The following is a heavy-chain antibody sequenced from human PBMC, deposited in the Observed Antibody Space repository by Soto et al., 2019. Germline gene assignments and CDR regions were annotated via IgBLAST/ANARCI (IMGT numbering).Heavy chain of an antibody. D-gene: IGHD2-15*01. Sequence: SETLSLTCAVYGGSFSGYYWSWIRQPPGKGLEWIGEINHSGSTNYNPSLKSRVTISVDTSKNQFSLKLSSVTAADTAVYYCARGLRWYYSMDVWGKGTTVTVS. J-gene: IGHJ6*03. V-gene: IGHV4-34*01. CDR3: ARGLRWYYSMDV. CDR2: INHSGST. CDR1: GGSFSGYY.